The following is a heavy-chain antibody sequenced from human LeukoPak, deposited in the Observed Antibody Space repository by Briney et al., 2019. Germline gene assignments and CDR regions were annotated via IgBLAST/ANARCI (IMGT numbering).Heavy chain of an antibody. CDR3: ARAVSYYYDSSGYSADY. CDR2: INPNSGGT. J-gene: IGHJ4*02. D-gene: IGHD3-22*01. V-gene: IGHV1-2*02. CDR1: GYTFTGYY. Sequence: ASVKVSCKASGYTFTGYYMHWVRQAPGQGLEWMGWINPNSGGTNYAQKFQGRVTMTRDTSISTAYMELSRLRSDDTAVYYCARAVSYYYDSSGYSADYWDQGTLVTVSS.